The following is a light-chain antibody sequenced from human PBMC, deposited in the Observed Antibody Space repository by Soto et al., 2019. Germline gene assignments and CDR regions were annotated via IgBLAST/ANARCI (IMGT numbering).Light chain of an antibody. CDR3: QQSYTTMIT. V-gene: IGKV1-39*01. CDR1: QTIISN. J-gene: IGKJ5*01. Sequence: IRMSRSPSSFSPSTGDRVIITCRASQTIISNLHWYQKKTGQAPNILVYAASSLQSGIPSRFTGSGSGTDFNLTISSLQPEDFAPYLCQQSYTTMITFGQGTRLDIK. CDR2: AAS.